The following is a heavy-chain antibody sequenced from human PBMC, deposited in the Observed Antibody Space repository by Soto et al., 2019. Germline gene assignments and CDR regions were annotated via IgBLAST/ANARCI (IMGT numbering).Heavy chain of an antibody. V-gene: IGHV4-59*01. CDR3: ARGDWNYAGYYYRMDV. Sequence: SETLSLTCTVSGGSISSYYWSWTRQPPGKGLEWIGYIYYSGSTNYNPSLKSRVTISVDTSKNQFSLKLSSVTAADTAVYYCARGDWNYAGYYYRMDVWGQRLTLTXS. CDR2: IYYSGST. D-gene: IGHD1-7*01. J-gene: IGHJ6*02. CDR1: GGSISSYY.